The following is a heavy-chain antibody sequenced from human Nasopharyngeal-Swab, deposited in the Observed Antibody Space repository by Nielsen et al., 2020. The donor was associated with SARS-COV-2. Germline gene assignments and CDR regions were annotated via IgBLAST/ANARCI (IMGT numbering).Heavy chain of an antibody. CDR1: GYTFTSYG. CDR3: ARGDIVATIDWGVHFDY. D-gene: IGHD5-12*01. Sequence: ASVQVSCKASGYTFTSYGISWVRHAPGQGLEWMGWINTNTGNPTYAQGFTGRFVFSLDTSVSTAYLQISSLKAEDTAVYYCARGDIVATIDWGVHFDYWGQGTLVTVSS. CDR2: INTNTGNP. J-gene: IGHJ4*02. V-gene: IGHV7-4-1*02.